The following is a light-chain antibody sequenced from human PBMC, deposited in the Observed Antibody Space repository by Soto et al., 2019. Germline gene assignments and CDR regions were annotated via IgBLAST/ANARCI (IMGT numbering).Light chain of an antibody. CDR3: CSYAGSSTVV. J-gene: IGLJ2*01. CDR1: SSDVGSYNL. V-gene: IGLV2-23*01. Sequence: QSALTQPASVSGSPGQSITISCTGTSSDVGSYNLVSWYQQHPGKAPKLMIYEGSERPSGISYRFSGSKSGSTASLTISGLQAEDEADYYCCSYAGSSTVVFGGGTKLTVL. CDR2: EGS.